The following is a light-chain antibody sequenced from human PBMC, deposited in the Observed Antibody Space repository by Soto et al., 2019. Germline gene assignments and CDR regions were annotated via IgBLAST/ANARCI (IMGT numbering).Light chain of an antibody. V-gene: IGKV3D-20*02. CDR1: QSISSNY. CDR2: DAS. J-gene: IGKJ1*01. Sequence: EIVLTQSPGTLSLSPGERATLSCWASQSISSNYLAWYQQKPGQAPRLLIYDASNRATGIPARFSGSGSGTDFTLTISSLEPEDFAVYYCQQRSNWPGTFGQGTKVDI. CDR3: QQRSNWPGT.